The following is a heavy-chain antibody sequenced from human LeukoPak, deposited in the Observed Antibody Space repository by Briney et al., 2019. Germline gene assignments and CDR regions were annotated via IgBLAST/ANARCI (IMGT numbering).Heavy chain of an antibody. J-gene: IGHJ3*01. Sequence: GASVKVSCKASGYTFKSYGISWVRQAPGQGLEWMGWISAYNGNTNYAQSLQGRVTMTTDTSTTTAYMELRTLRSDDTAVYYCARGGRWELPRPYAFDVWGQGTVVTVSS. CDR1: GYTFKSYG. CDR3: ARGGRWELPRPYAFDV. D-gene: IGHD1-26*01. V-gene: IGHV1-18*01. CDR2: ISAYNGNT.